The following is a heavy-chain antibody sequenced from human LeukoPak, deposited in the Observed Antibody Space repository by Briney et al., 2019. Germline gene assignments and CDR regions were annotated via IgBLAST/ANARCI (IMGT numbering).Heavy chain of an antibody. CDR2: ISANSGKT. V-gene: IGHV1-18*01. Sequence: ASVTVSHKASGYTFTDNGISWVRQAPGEGLEWMGRISANSGKTNYAQRFQGRVTMTRETSSSTVYMELRSLRSDDTAVYFCARDKNYRFDYWGQRTLVSVTS. D-gene: IGHD3-16*02. J-gene: IGHJ4*02. CDR3: ARDKNYRFDY. CDR1: GYTFTDNG.